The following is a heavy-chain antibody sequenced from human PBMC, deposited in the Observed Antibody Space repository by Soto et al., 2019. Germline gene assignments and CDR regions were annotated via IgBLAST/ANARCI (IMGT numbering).Heavy chain of an antibody. J-gene: IGHJ4*02. CDR3: HGYGY. V-gene: IGHV3-53*01. CDR2: FYSGGTI. D-gene: IGHD5-12*01. CDR1: GFTVTINY. Sequence: EVQVVESGGGLIQPGGSLRLSCAVSGFTVTINYMSWVRQAPGKGLEWVSVFYSGGTIYYADSVKGRFTISRDTSKNTLYLQMNSLRGEDTAVYYCHGYGYWGQGTLVTVSS.